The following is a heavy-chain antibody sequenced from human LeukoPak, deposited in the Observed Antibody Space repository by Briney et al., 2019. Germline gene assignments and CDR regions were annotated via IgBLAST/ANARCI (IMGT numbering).Heavy chain of an antibody. Sequence: GGSLRLSCAASGFTFSSYGMHWVRQAPGKGLEWVAVISYDGSNKYYADSVKGRFTISRDNSKNTLYLQMNSLRAEDTAVYYCATQGPLGGSYFSDLFAFDIWGQGTMVTVSS. CDR2: ISYDGSNK. CDR3: ATQGPLGGSYFSDLFAFDI. V-gene: IGHV3-30*03. J-gene: IGHJ3*02. D-gene: IGHD1-26*01. CDR1: GFTFSSYG.